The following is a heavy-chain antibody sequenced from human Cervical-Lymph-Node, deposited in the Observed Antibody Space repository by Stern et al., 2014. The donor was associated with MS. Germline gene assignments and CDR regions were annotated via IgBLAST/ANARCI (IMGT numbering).Heavy chain of an antibody. CDR1: GYTFINYD. CDR3: VRGGFSYGYGLDA. CDR2: MNPNNANT. J-gene: IGHJ6*02. Sequence: QLVQSGSQVRKPGASVKVSCHASGYTFINYDIFWVRQATGQGLEWMGWMNPNNANTGHAQKFQGRVTMTRNTSISTAYMELSGLRSDDTAVYYCVRGGFSYGYGLDAWGQGTAVIVSS. V-gene: IGHV1-8*01. D-gene: IGHD5-18*01.